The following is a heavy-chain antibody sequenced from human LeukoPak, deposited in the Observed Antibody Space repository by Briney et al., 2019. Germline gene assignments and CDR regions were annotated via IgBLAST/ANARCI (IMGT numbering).Heavy chain of an antibody. Sequence: PSETLSLTCTVSGDSISGFYWSWFRQPPGKELEVIGYIYPSGSTTSTYSPSLKSRVTISVDTSKHQLSLKLSSVTAADTTIYYCAIHDGIYWGQGTLVTVSS. D-gene: IGHD1-26*01. J-gene: IGHJ4*02. V-gene: IGHV4-59*08. CDR1: GDSISGFY. CDR2: IYPSGSTTS. CDR3: AIHDGIY.